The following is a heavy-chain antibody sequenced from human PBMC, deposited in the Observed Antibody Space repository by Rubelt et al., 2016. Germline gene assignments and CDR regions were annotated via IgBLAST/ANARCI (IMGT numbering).Heavy chain of an antibody. D-gene: IGHD3-3*01. Sequence: QLQLQESGPELVKPSETLSLTCTVSSGSVSSADHYWGWIRQPPGKGLEWIGEINHSGSTNYNPSLQSRVTISVDTSKNQFARKLTSGTAAETAVYYCARGMESTLFYFDSWGLGTLVTVSS. V-gene: IGHV4-39*07. CDR2: INHSGST. J-gene: IGHJ4*02. CDR1: SGSVSSADHY. CDR3: ARGMESTLFYFDS.